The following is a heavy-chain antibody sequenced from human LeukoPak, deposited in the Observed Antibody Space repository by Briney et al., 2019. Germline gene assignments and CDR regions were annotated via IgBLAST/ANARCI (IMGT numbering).Heavy chain of an antibody. CDR2: ISAYNGNT. CDR1: GYTFTSYG. V-gene: IGHV1-18*01. Sequence: GASVKVSCKASGYTFTSYGISWVRQAPGQGLEWMGWISAYNGNTNYAQKFQGRVTMTRDMSTSTVYMELSSLRSEDTAVYYCASGTTDIVVVPATLRNYYFDYWGQGTLVTVSS. J-gene: IGHJ4*02. CDR3: ASGTTDIVVVPATLRNYYFDY. D-gene: IGHD2-2*01.